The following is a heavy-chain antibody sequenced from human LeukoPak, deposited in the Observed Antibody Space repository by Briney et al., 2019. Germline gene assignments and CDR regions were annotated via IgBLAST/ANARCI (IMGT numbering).Heavy chain of an antibody. CDR3: ARDRGRYYMDV. Sequence: GGSLRLSCAASGFTFSSYSMNWVRQAPGKGLEWVSYISSSSSTIYYADSVKGRFTISRDNAKNSLYLQMNSLRAEDTAVYYCARDRGRYYMDVWGKGTTVTISS. J-gene: IGHJ6*03. D-gene: IGHD6-25*01. CDR2: ISSSSSTI. V-gene: IGHV3-48*01. CDR1: GFTFSSYS.